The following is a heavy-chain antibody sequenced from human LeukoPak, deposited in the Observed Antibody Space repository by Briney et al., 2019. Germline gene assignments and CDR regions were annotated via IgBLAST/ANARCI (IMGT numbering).Heavy chain of an antibody. CDR1: GFTFSNYG. V-gene: IGHV3-23*01. J-gene: IGHJ5*02. CDR2: ISGTGGST. CDR3: AKDENYYGSGSYWFFGNWFDP. Sequence: GGSLRLSCAASGFTFSNYGMSWVRQAPGKGLEWVSAISGTGGSTYYADSVKGRFTISRDNSKDTLYLQMNSLRAEDTAVYYCAKDENYYGSGSYWFFGNWFDPWGQGTLVTVSS. D-gene: IGHD3-10*01.